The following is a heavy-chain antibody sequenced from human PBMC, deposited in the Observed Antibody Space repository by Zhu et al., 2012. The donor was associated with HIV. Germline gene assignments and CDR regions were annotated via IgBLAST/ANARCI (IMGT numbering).Heavy chain of an antibody. D-gene: IGHD1-1*01. CDR2: ISTSGKI. V-gene: IGHV4-4*09. J-gene: IGHJ3*02. CDR1: GGSLRNYY. CDR3: ARDRFTKQLPPKVAFDI. Sequence: QVQLQQSGPRLVKPSETLSLTCIVSGGSLRNYYWNWVRQSPGKGLEWIGYISTSGKIIYNPFLKSRVTMSLDTSKNQFSLKVTSVTAADTAVYYCARDRFTKQLPPKVAFDIWGLRDSGHRL.